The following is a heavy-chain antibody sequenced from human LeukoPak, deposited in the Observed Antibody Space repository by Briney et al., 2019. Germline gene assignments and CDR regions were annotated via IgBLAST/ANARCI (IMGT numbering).Heavy chain of an antibody. V-gene: IGHV3-23*01. CDR1: GFTFSSYA. CDR2: ISGSGGST. CDR3: AKDFAQQLVGGYFDY. J-gene: IGHJ4*02. Sequence: GGSLRLSCAASGFTFSSYAMSWVRQAPGKGLEWVSAISGSGGSTYYADPVKGRFTISRDNSKNTLYLQMNSLRAEDTAVYYCAKDFAQQLVGGYFDYWGQGTLVTVSS. D-gene: IGHD6-13*01.